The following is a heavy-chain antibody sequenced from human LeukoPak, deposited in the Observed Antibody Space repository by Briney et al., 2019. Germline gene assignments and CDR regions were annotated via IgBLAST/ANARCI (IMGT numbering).Heavy chain of an antibody. Sequence: ASVKVSCKASGYTLTSYGISWVRQAPGQGLEWMGWISAYNGNTNYAQKLQGRVTMTTDTSTSTAYMELRSLRSDDTAVYYCARVGCSSTSCYFDYWGQGTLVTVSS. CDR1: GYTLTSYG. D-gene: IGHD2-2*01. J-gene: IGHJ4*02. CDR2: ISAYNGNT. V-gene: IGHV1-18*01. CDR3: ARVGCSSTSCYFDY.